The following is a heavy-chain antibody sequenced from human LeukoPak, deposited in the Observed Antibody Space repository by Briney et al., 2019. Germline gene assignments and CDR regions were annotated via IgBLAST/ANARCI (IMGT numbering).Heavy chain of an antibody. CDR1: GGSISSYY. J-gene: IGHJ6*03. V-gene: IGHV4-59*01. D-gene: IGHD2-15*01. CDR3: ARADCSGGSCYSGIRDYMDV. CDR2: IYYSGST. Sequence: SETLSLTCTVSGGSISSYYWSSIRQPPGKGLEWIGYIYYSGSTNYNPSLMSRVTISVDTSKNQFSLKLSSVTAADTAVYYCARADCSGGSCYSGIRDYMDVWGKGTTVTVSS.